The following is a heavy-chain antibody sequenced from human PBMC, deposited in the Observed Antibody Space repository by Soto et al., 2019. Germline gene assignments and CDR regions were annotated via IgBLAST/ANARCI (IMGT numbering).Heavy chain of an antibody. Sequence: GGSLRLSCAASGFTFNSYWMHWVRQAPGKGLVWVSRVNSDGSTTSYADSVKGRFTISRDNAKNTLYLQMNSLRAEDTALYFCAREGCTTCYNRNFYYYGLDVWGQGTTVTVSS. CDR2: VNSDGSTT. V-gene: IGHV3-74*01. J-gene: IGHJ6*02. CDR3: AREGCTTCYNRNFYYYGLDV. D-gene: IGHD2-2*02. CDR1: GFTFNSYW.